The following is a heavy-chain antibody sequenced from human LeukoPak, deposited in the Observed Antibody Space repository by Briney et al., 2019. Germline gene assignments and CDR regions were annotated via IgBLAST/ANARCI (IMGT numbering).Heavy chain of an antibody. D-gene: IGHD5-12*01. CDR2: IYYSGST. CDR1: GGSISSSSYY. CDR3: ARRVATAYNWFDP. Sequence: SETLSLTCSVSGGSISSSSYYWGWIRQPPGKGLEWIGSIYYSGSTYYNPSLKSRVTISVDTSKNQFSLKLSSVTAADTAVYYCARRVATAYNWFDPWGQGTLVTVSS. V-gene: IGHV4-39*01. J-gene: IGHJ5*02.